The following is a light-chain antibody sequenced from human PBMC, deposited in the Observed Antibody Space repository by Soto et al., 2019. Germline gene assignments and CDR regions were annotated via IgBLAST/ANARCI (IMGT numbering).Light chain of an antibody. Sequence: EIVLKQSPATLPLSPGERATLSCRASQSVSSYLAWYQQKPCQAPRLLIYDASNRATGIPARFSGSGSGTDFTLTISSLEPEDFAVYYCHQRSNWPRTFGQGTKLEIK. CDR2: DAS. V-gene: IGKV3-11*01. CDR3: HQRSNWPRT. J-gene: IGKJ2*01. CDR1: QSVSSY.